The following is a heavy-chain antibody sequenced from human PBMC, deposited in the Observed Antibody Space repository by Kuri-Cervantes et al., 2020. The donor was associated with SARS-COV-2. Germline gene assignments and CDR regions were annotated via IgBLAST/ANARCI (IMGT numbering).Heavy chain of an antibody. V-gene: IGHV1-2*02. Sequence: ASGKVSCKASGYTFTGYYMHWVRQAPGQGLEWMGWINPNSGGTNYAQKFQGRVTMTRDTSISTAYMELSRLRSDDTAVYYCARDIVVVPAASSDYWGQGTLVTVSS. CDR2: INPNSGGT. CDR3: ARDIVVVPAASSDY. J-gene: IGHJ4*02. CDR1: GYTFTGYY. D-gene: IGHD2-2*01.